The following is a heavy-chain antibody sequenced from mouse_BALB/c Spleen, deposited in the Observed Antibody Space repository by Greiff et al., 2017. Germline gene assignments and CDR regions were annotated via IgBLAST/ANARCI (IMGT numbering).Heavy chain of an antibody. CDR2: ISYSGST. J-gene: IGHJ3*01. CDR1: GYSITSDYA. CDR3: ARSDYDVTGAWFAY. V-gene: IGHV3-2*02. D-gene: IGHD2-4*01. Sequence: EVKLQESGPGLVKPSQSLSLTCTVTGYSITSDYAWNWIRQFPGNKLEWMGYISYSGSTSYNPSLKSRISITRDTSKNQFFLQLNSVTTEDTATYYCARSDYDVTGAWFAYWGQGTLVTVSA.